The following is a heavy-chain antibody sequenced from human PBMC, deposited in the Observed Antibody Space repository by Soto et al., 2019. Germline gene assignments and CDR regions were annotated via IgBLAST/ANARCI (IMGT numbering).Heavy chain of an antibody. J-gene: IGHJ4*02. D-gene: IGHD5-12*01. Sequence: SETPSLTSTVSGGSISDYYWSWIRQPPGKGLEWVGYIYYTGTTTYNPSLKSRLTLSVDTSKNQFSLKLRSVSAADTAVYYCARLGRWLQALDSWGQGTLVTVSS. CDR1: GGSISDYY. CDR2: IYYTGTT. V-gene: IGHV4-59*08. CDR3: ARLGRWLQALDS.